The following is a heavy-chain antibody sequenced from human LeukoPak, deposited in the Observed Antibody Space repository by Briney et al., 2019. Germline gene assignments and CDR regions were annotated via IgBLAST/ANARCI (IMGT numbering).Heavy chain of an antibody. CDR2: ICSSGGT. CDR3: ARDSSSGQEY. CDR1: GFAVSSNY. J-gene: IGHJ4*02. V-gene: IGHV3-53*01. Sequence: GGSLRLSCAASGFAVSSNYMSWVRQAPGKGLEWVSVICSSGGTYYADSVKGRFTISRDNSKNTLYLQMNSLRAEDTAVYYCARDSSSGQEYWGQGTLVTVSS. D-gene: IGHD6-13*01.